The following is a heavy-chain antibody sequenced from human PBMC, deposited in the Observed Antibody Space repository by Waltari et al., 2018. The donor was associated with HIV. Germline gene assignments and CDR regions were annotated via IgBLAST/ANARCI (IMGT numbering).Heavy chain of an antibody. CDR3: VRICKLNCYYYYGMDV. V-gene: IGHV3-13*01. Sequence: SGGGLVQPGGSLRLSCAASGFTFSNYDMHWVRQATGKGLEWVSGIGTAGDTYYPGSVKGRFTISRENAKNSLHLQMNSLRAGDTAVYYCVRICKLNCYYYYGMDVWGQGTTVTVSS. J-gene: IGHJ6*02. D-gene: IGHD1-1*01. CDR2: IGTAGDT. CDR1: GFTFSNYD.